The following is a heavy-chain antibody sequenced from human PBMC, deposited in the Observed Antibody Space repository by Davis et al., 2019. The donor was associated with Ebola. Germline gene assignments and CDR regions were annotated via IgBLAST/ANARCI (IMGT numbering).Heavy chain of an antibody. CDR2: IYTRGNT. V-gene: IGHV4-61*09. Sequence: SETLSLTCSVSGDSISSGSYYWTWIRQPAGKGLEWIGHIYTRGNTNYNPSLKSRVTISLDTSKNQVSLNLTSVTAADTAVYFCARDRHDPSGYGFWGQGTLVTVSS. D-gene: IGHD3-22*01. J-gene: IGHJ4*02. CDR3: ARDRHDPSGYGF. CDR1: GDSISSGSYY.